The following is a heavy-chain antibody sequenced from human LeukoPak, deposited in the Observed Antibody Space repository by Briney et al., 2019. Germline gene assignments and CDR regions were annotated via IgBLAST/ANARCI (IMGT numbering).Heavy chain of an antibody. D-gene: IGHD3-10*01. Sequence: ASVKVSCKASGYTFSDYSMHWVRQAPGQGLEWMGWINPNSGDTNYAQNFQGRVTMTRDTSVSTVYMELSRLTSDDTAVYYCARGTRSYGSGSYYNVWGQGTLVTVSS. CDR3: ARGTRSYGSGSYYNV. CDR1: GYTFSDYS. CDR2: INPNSGDT. V-gene: IGHV1-2*02. J-gene: IGHJ4*02.